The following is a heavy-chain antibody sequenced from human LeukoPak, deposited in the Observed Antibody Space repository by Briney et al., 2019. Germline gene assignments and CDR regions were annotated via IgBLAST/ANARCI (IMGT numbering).Heavy chain of an antibody. J-gene: IGHJ4*02. Sequence: PGGSLRLSCAASGFSFNSYGMHWVRQAPGKGLEWVAVAYTDGNTRYYADSVNGRFTVSKDISQNTLYLQMSSLRAEDTAVYYCATGAAFYYGHWGQGTLVTVSS. CDR1: GFSFNSYG. V-gene: IGHV3-33*01. D-gene: IGHD4-17*01. CDR3: ATGAAFYYGH. CDR2: AYTDGNTR.